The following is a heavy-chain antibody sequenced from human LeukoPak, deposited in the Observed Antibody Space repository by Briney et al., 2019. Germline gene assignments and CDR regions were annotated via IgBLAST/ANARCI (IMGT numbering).Heavy chain of an antibody. CDR1: GGSISNYY. D-gene: IGHD3-22*01. CDR2: IFYSGTT. Sequence: SETLSLTCTVSGGSISNYYWSWIRQPPGKGLEWIGFIFYSGTTNYNPSLKSRVTISVDTSKNQFSLKLSSVTAADTAVYYCARGGWNKFDYWGQGTLVTVSS. CDR3: ARGGWNKFDY. V-gene: IGHV4-59*01. J-gene: IGHJ4*02.